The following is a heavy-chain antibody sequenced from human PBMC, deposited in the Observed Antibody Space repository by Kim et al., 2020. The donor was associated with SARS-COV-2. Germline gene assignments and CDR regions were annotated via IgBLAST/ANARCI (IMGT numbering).Heavy chain of an antibody. CDR2: IYCSGTT. CDR1: GGSISSDDYY. Sequence: SETLSLTCTVSGGSISSDDYYWSWIRQAPGKGREWIGFIYCSGTTYYNLSIQSRITIAMARSKNQLSLKLSTVTAADAAEYYCARVTRITGAIGSGLDV. J-gene: IGHJ6*01. D-gene: IGHD1-20*01. CDR3: ARVTRITGAIGSGLDV. V-gene: IGHV4-30-4*01.